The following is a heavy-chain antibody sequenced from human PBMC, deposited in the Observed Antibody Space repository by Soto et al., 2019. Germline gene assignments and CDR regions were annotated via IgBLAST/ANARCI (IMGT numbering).Heavy chain of an antibody. CDR2: IYHSGST. CDR3: AREQAGYYDSSGYYYGVLDY. Sequence: SETLSLTCAVSGGSISSGGYSWSWIRQPPGKGLEWIGYIYHSGSTYYNPSLKSRVTISVDRSKNQFSLKLSSVTAADTAVYYCAREQAGYYDSSGYYYGVLDYWGQGTLVTVSS. D-gene: IGHD3-22*01. CDR1: GGSISSGGYS. J-gene: IGHJ4*02. V-gene: IGHV4-30-2*01.